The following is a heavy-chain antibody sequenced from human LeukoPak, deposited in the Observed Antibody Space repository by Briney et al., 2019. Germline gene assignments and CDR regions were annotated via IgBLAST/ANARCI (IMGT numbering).Heavy chain of an antibody. J-gene: IGHJ4*02. CDR3: ARGWVRRATYSGSYTYYFDY. CDR2: IKQDGSEK. V-gene: IGHV3-7*05. D-gene: IGHD1-26*01. Sequence: PGGSLRLSCAASGFTFSSYWMSWVRQAPGKGLEWVANIKQDGSEKYYVDSVKGRFTISRDNAENSLYLQMNSLRAEDTAVYYCARGWVRRATYSGSYTYYFDYWGQGTLVTVSS. CDR1: GFTFSSYW.